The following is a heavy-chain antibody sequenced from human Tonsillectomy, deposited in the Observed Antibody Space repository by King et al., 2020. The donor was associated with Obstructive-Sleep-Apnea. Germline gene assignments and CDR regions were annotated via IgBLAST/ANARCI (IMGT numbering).Heavy chain of an antibody. J-gene: IGHJ5*02. CDR3: ARGSGAAAVNWFDP. Sequence: VQLQQWGAGLLKPSETLCLTCAVFGGSFSDYYWSWIRKPPGKGLEWIGEIIHTGSTNYHPSLKSRVTTSVDTPKNQFSLKLNSVTAADTAVYYCARGSGAAAVNWFDPWGQGTLVTVSS. D-gene: IGHD6-13*01. V-gene: IGHV4-34*01. CDR2: IIHTGST. CDR1: GGSFSDYY.